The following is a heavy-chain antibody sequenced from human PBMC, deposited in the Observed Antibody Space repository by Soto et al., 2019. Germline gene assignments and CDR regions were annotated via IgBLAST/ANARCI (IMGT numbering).Heavy chain of an antibody. J-gene: IGHJ3*02. CDR2: IIPIFGTA. V-gene: IGHV1-69*13. D-gene: IGHD1-26*01. CDR3: AREGPQDSGSPAGAFDI. CDR1: GGTFSSYA. Sequence: ASVKVSCKASGGTFSSYAISWVRQAPGQGLEWMGGIIPIFGTANYAQKFQGRVTITADESTSTAYMELSSLRSEDTAVYYCAREGPQDSGSPAGAFDIWGQGTMVTVSS.